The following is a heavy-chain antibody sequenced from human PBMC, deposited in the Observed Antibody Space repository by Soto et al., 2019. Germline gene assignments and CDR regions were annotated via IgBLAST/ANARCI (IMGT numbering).Heavy chain of an antibody. V-gene: IGHV3-11*01. Sequence: GGSLRLSCAASGFTFSDYYMSWIRQAPGKGLEWVSYISSSGSTIYYADSVKGRLTISRENAKNSLYLQMNSLRAEDTAVYYCARGIPTGGPDIVVVPAAGEIDYWGQGTLVTVSS. CDR2: ISSSGSTI. CDR1: GFTFSDYY. D-gene: IGHD2-2*01. J-gene: IGHJ4*02. CDR3: ARGIPTGGPDIVVVPAAGEIDY.